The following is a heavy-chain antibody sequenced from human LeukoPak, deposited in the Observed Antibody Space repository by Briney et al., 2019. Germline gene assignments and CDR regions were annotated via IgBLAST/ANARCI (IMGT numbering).Heavy chain of an antibody. Sequence: GGSLRLSCAASGFTFSDYYMSWIRQAPGKGLEWVPYISSSGSTIYYADSVKGRFTISRDNAKNSLYLQMNSLRAEDTAVYYCARVDWLRFFWFDPWGQGTLVTVSS. J-gene: IGHJ5*02. CDR3: ARVDWLRFFWFDP. D-gene: IGHD5-12*01. V-gene: IGHV3-11*01. CDR2: ISSSGSTI. CDR1: GFTFSDYY.